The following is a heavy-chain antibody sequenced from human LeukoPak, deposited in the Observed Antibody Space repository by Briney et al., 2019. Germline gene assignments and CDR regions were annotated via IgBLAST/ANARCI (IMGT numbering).Heavy chain of an antibody. CDR1: GYTFTSYD. CDR2: MNPNSGNT. D-gene: IGHD2-2*01. V-gene: IGHV1-8*01. CDR3: ARGYCSSTSCYYYYYMDV. Sequence: GASVKVSCKASGYTFTSYDINWVRQATGQWLEWMGWMNPNSGNTGYAQKFQGRVTMTRNTSISTAYMELSSLRSEDTAVYYCARGYCSSTSCYYYYYMDVWGKGTTVTVSS. J-gene: IGHJ6*03.